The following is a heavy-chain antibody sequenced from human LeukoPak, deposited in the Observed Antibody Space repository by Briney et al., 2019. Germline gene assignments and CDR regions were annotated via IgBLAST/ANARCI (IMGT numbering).Heavy chain of an antibody. CDR1: GGSISSGGYS. CDR3: ARGGNYYGSGSYYPPFDY. D-gene: IGHD3-10*01. Sequence: PSETLSLTCAVSGGSISSGGYSWSWIRQPPGKGLEWIGYIYHSGSTYYNPSLKSRVTISVDRSKNQFSLKLSSATAADTAVYYCARGGNYYGSGSYYPPFDYWGQGTLVTVSS. J-gene: IGHJ4*02. V-gene: IGHV4-30-2*01. CDR2: IYHSGST.